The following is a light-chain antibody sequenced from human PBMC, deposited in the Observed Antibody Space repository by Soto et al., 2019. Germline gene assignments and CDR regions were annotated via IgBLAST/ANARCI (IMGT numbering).Light chain of an antibody. V-gene: IGKV1-9*01. CDR2: AAS. Sequence: DIQLTQSPSFLSASVGDRVTITCRASQGISSYLAWYQQKPGKAPKLLIYAASTLQSGVPSRFSGSGSGTEFTLTISSLQPEDFATYYCQQGYSTPLTFGGGTKVDIK. CDR3: QQGYSTPLT. J-gene: IGKJ4*01. CDR1: QGISSY.